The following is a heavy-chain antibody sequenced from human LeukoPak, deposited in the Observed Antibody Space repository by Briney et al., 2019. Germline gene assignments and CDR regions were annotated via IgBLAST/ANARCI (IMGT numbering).Heavy chain of an antibody. CDR2: FDPEDGKT. CDR3: AADVTTSYSSTWYAGN. D-gene: IGHD6-13*01. V-gene: IGHV1-24*01. CDR1: GDTLTELS. J-gene: IGHJ4*02. Sequence: GASVKVSCKVSGDTLTELSMHWVRQAPGKGLEWMGGFDPEDGKTMYAQKFQGRVTMTEDTSTDTAYMDLSGLRPEDTAVYYCAADVTTSYSSTWYAGNWGQGTLVTVSS.